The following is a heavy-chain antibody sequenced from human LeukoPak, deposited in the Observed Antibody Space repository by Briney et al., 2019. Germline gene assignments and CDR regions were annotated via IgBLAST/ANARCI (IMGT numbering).Heavy chain of an antibody. Sequence: GSSVKVSCKASGGTFSSYAISWVRQAPGQGLEWMGRIIPILGIANYAQKFQGRVTITADKSTSTAYMELSSLRSEDTAVYYCARVRYGSGSNNWFDPWGQGTLVTVSS. D-gene: IGHD6-19*01. CDR3: ARVRYGSGSNNWFDP. CDR1: GGTFSSYA. CDR2: IIPILGIA. V-gene: IGHV1-69*04. J-gene: IGHJ5*02.